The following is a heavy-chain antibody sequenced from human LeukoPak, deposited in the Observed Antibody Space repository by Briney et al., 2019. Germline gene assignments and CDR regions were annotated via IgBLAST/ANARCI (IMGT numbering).Heavy chain of an antibody. V-gene: IGHV3-7*01. CDR1: GFTFSTYW. Sequence: GGSLRLSCAASGFTFSTYWMSWVRQAPGKGLEWVANIKQDGSEKYYVDSVKGRFTISRDNAENSLYLQMNSLRAEDTAMYYCARVGVWDDRSGYRHFDYWGQGTLVTVSS. CDR2: IKQDGSEK. CDR3: ARVGVWDDRSGYRHFDY. J-gene: IGHJ4*02. D-gene: IGHD3-22*01.